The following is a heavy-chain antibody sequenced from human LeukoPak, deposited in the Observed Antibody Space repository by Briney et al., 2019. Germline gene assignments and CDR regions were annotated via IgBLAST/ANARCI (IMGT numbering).Heavy chain of an antibody. D-gene: IGHD1-26*01. J-gene: IGHJ4*02. V-gene: IGHV1-46*01. CDR3: ARDRPLRGWEPFDL. CDR2: INPSGGNT. CDR1: GYTFTSYY. Sequence: ASVKVSCKASGYTFTSYYMHWVRQAPGQGLEWMGIINPSGGNTRYAQKFQGRVTMNRDTSTSTVYMELSSLRAEDTAVYYCARDRPLRGWEPFDLWGQETLVAVSS.